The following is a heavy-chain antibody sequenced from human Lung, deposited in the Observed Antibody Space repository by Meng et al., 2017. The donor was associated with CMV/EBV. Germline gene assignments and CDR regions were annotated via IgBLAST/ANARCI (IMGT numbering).Heavy chain of an antibody. CDR1: GGSFSHNY. CDR2: VNHLGSS. D-gene: IGHD3-22*01. CDR3: AREAAGDYDSSGPVDY. V-gene: IGHV4-34*01. J-gene: IGHJ4*02. Sequence: SETLSLXCAVSGGSFSHNYWSWIRQPPGKGLEWIGEVNHLGSSNYNPSLMSRVTISVDTSKKQCSLKMSSVTAADTAVYYCAREAAGDYDSSGPVDYWGQGTLVTVSS.